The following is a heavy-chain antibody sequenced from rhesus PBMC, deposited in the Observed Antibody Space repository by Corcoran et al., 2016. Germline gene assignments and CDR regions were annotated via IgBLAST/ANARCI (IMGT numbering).Heavy chain of an antibody. D-gene: IGHD4-23*01. CDR3: ARERYSNYPFDY. V-gene: IGHV4S9*01. CDR2: IYGNSAST. Sequence: QVQLQESGQGLVKPSETLSLTCAVSVGSISDSYYGNWIRQPPGRGLEWIGNIYGNSASTYYNPSLKSRVTISKDTSKNQFFLKLSSVTAADTAVYYCARERYSNYPFDYWGQGVLVTVSS. J-gene: IGHJ4*01. CDR1: VGSISDSYY.